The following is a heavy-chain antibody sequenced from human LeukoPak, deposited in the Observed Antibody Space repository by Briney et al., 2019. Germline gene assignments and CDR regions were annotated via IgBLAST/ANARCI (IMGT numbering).Heavy chain of an antibody. V-gene: IGHV1-69*06. CDR3: ARTRITMVRGVIIQFDY. J-gene: IGHJ4*02. Sequence: ASVKVSCKASGYTFTSYGISWVRQAPGQGLEWMGGIIPIFGAASYAQKFQGRVTITADKSTSTAYMELSSLRSEDTAVYYCARTRITMVRGVIIQFDYWGQGTLVTVSS. CDR2: IIPIFGAA. D-gene: IGHD3-10*01. CDR1: GYTFTSYG.